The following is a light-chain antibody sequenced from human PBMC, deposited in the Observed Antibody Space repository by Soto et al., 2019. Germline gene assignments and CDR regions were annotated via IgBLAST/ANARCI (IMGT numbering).Light chain of an antibody. J-gene: IGKJ5*01. CDR1: QSVSSSY. CDR3: QQDACSPRT. CDR2: GGS. Sequence: EIVLTQSPGTLSLSPGERATLSCRASQSVSSSYLAWYQQKPGQAPRLLIYGGSRRATGVPDRFSGAGSGTDFTLTISRLEPEDLAVFYCQQDACSPRTFGQGARLEIK. V-gene: IGKV3-20*01.